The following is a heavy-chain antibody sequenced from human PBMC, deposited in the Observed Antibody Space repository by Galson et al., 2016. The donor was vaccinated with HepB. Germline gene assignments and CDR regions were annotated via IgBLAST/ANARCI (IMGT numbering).Heavy chain of an antibody. D-gene: IGHD6-19*01. Sequence: SLRLSCAASGFTFSNYWMHWVRQVPGKGPVWVSRIDSEGSSTKYADSVKGRFTISRDNAKNTLYLQMNSRRADDTAVYYGARDRASSGWYVFGSWGQGTLVTVSS. J-gene: IGHJ4*02. CDR3: ARDRASSGWYVFGS. V-gene: IGHV3-74*03. CDR1: GFTFSNYW. CDR2: IDSEGSST.